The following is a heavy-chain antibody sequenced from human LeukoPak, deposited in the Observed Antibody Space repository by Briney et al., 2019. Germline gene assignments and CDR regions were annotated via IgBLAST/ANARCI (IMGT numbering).Heavy chain of an antibody. Sequence: SETLSLTCAVSGGSISSGGYSWSWIRQPSGKGLEWIGYIYHSGSTYYNPSLKSRVTISVDRSKNQFSLKLSSVTAADTAVYYCARGRYSRTFDYWGQGTLVTVSS. CDR1: GGSISSGGYS. J-gene: IGHJ4*02. CDR3: ARGRYSRTFDY. V-gene: IGHV4-30-2*01. CDR2: IYHSGST. D-gene: IGHD5-12*01.